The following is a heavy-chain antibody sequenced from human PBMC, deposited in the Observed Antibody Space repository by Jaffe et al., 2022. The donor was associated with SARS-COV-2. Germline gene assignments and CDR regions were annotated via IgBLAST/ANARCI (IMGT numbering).Heavy chain of an antibody. V-gene: IGHV3-23*04. CDR3: AKDLILTGHEGGDVFDI. CDR2: ISGAGAYT. CDR1: GFTFSSYA. D-gene: IGHD3-9*01. Sequence: EVQLVESGGGLVQPGGSLRLSCAASGFTFSSYAFSWVRQAPGKGLEWVSAISGAGAYTYYADSVKGRFTIFRDNSKNTLYLQVNSLRGEDTAVYYCAKDLILTGHEGGDVFDIWGQGTMVTVSS. J-gene: IGHJ3*02.